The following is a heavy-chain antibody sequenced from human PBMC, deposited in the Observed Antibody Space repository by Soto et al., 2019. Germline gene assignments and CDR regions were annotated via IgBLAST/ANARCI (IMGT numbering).Heavy chain of an antibody. CDR3: AHTLQSDILTGYYTVLFDY. V-gene: IGHV2-5*02. CDR2: IYWDDDK. CDR1: GFSLSTSGVG. Sequence: QITLKESGPTLVKPTQTLTLTCTFSGFSLSTSGVGVGWIRQPPGKALEWLALIYWDDDKLYSPSLKSRRTITTDTYKIQVVITMTNMDPVDTATYYCAHTLQSDILTGYYTVLFDYWGQGTLVTVS. J-gene: IGHJ4*02. D-gene: IGHD3-9*01.